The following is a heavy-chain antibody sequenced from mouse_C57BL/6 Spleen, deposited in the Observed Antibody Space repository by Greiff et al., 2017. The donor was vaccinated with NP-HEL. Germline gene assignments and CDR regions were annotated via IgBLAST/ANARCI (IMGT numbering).Heavy chain of an antibody. V-gene: IGHV1-80*01. CDR3: APTVVAHWYLDV. CDR1: GYAFSSYW. CDR2: IYPGDGDT. D-gene: IGHD1-1*01. J-gene: IGHJ1*03. Sequence: VQLQQSGAELVKPGASVKISCKASGYAFSSYWMNWVKQRPGKGLEWIGQIYPGDGDTNYNGKFKGKATLTADKSSSTAYMQLSSLTSEDSAVYFCAPTVVAHWYLDVWGTGTTVTVAS.